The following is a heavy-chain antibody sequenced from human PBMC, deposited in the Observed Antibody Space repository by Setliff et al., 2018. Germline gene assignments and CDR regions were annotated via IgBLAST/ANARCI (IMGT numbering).Heavy chain of an antibody. D-gene: IGHD6-19*01. CDR2: IYHSGST. V-gene: IGHV4-39*07. Sequence: SETLSLTCTVSGGSISSGDYYWSWIRQPPGKGLEWIGEIYHSGSTNYNPSLKSRVTISVDKSKNQFSLKLSSVTAADTAVYYCASHSSGWYRGGYGMDVWGQGTTVTVSS. J-gene: IGHJ6*02. CDR1: GGSISSGDYY. CDR3: ASHSSGWYRGGYGMDV.